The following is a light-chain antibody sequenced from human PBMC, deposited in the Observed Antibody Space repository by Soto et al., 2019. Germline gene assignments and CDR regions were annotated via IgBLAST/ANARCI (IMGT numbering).Light chain of an antibody. CDR2: DVS. CDR1: SSDIGAYNY. J-gene: IGLJ1*01. Sequence: QSVLTQPASVSGSPGQSIAISCTGTSSDIGAYNYVSWYQQHPGKAPKLMIYDVSNRPSGVSNRFSGSKSGNTASLTISGLQAEEGAYYYSISHTSSGTYVFGSGTKLPAL. V-gene: IGLV2-14*01. CDR3: ISHTSSGTYV.